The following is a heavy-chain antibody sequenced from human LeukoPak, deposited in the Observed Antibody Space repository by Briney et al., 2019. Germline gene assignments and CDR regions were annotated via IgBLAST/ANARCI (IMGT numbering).Heavy chain of an antibody. CDR2: ISGSGGNT. CDR3: AKPAISSRGWYYDY. Sequence: PGGSLRLSCAASGFTFSSYGMSWVRQAPGKGLEWVSTISGSGGNTYYADSVKGRFTISRDNSKNTLYLQMNSLRAEDTAVYYCAKPAISSRGWYYDYWGQGTLVTVSS. J-gene: IGHJ4*02. D-gene: IGHD6-19*01. CDR1: GFTFSSYG. V-gene: IGHV3-23*01.